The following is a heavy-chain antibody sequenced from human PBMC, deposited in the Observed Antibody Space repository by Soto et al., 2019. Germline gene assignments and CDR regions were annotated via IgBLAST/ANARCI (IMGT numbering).Heavy chain of an antibody. J-gene: IGHJ4*02. CDR1: GGSVSSGSYY. CDR2: VYSSGGT. CDR3: ARDGDGYNH. D-gene: IGHD2-21*01. V-gene: IGHV4-61*01. Sequence: PSETLSLTCSVSGGSVSSGSYYWSWIRQPPGKGLEWVGYVYSSGGTSYNPSLKGRVTISLDTSKNQFSLKLSSVTAADTAVYYCARDGDGYNHWGQGTLVTVSS.